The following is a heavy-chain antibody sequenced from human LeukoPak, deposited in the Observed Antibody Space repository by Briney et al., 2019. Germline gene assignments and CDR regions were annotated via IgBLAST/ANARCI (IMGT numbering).Heavy chain of an antibody. CDR1: DFAFSRYW. Sequence: PGGSLRLSCVASDFAFSRYWMHWVRQVPGQGLAWVARINNDATSITYADFVRGRFTISRDNAKNSLFLQMNSLRVEDTAVYYCGRDDGFSSFTYWGQGDLVTVSS. D-gene: IGHD3/OR15-3a*01. CDR3: GRDDGFSSFTY. CDR2: INNDATSI. J-gene: IGHJ4*02. V-gene: IGHV3-74*03.